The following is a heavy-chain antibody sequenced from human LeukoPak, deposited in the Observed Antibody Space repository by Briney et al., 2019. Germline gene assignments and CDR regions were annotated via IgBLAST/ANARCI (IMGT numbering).Heavy chain of an antibody. CDR3: ARLQLEPNEYYYYYYMDV. V-gene: IGHV4-4*09. J-gene: IGHJ6*03. CDR2: IYTSGST. Sequence: SETLSLACTVSGGSISSYYWSWIRQPPGKGLEWIGYIYTSGSTNYNPSLKSRVTISVDTSKNQFSLKLSSVTAADTAVYYCARLQLEPNEYYYYYYMDVWGKGTTVTVSS. CDR1: GGSISSYY. D-gene: IGHD1-1*01.